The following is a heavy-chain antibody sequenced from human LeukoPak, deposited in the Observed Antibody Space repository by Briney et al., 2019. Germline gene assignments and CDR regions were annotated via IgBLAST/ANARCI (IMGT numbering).Heavy chain of an antibody. CDR3: ANFGGNSPY. D-gene: IGHD4-23*01. CDR1: GFTFSNYP. Sequence: GGSLRLSCAASGFTFSNYPMHWVRQGPGKGLEWVALISNDGGIEYYADSVKGRFTISRDNSKNTLYLQMNSVTGEDTAVYYCANFGGNSPYWGQGTLVTVSS. CDR2: ISNDGGIE. J-gene: IGHJ4*02. V-gene: IGHV3-30-3*01.